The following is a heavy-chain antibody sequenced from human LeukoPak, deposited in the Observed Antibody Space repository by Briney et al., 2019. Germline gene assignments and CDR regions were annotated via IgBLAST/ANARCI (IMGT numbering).Heavy chain of an antibody. D-gene: IGHD3-10*01. CDR1: GYTFTGYY. J-gene: IGHJ4*02. V-gene: IGHV1-2*06. CDR3: ARTKDGSGSSQL. CDR2: INPNSGGT. Sequence: ASVKVSCKASGYTFTGYYMHWVRQAPGQGLEWMGRINPNSGGTNYAQKLQGRVTMTTDTSTSTAYMELRSLRSDDTAVYYCARTKDGSGSSQLWGQGTLVTVSS.